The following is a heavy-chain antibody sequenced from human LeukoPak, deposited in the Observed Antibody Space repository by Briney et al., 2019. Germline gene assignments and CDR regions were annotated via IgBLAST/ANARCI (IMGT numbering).Heavy chain of an antibody. J-gene: IGHJ4*02. CDR3: AKRGVVIRVILVGFHKEASYFDA. CDR2: ISGSAGGP. V-gene: IGHV3-23*01. Sequence: GGPLRLSCAVSGITLSNYGMSWFLQAPGKGLKWVAGISGSAGGPDYADSVKGRFTISRDNRKNTLYLQMNNLRADDTALYFCAKRGVVIRVILVGFHKEASYFDAWGQGALVTVSP. D-gene: IGHD3-22*01. CDR1: GITLSNYG.